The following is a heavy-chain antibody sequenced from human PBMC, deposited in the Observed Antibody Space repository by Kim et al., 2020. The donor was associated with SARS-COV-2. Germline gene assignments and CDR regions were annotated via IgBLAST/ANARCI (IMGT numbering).Heavy chain of an antibody. CDR3: ATEPVCSTSCYNWFDP. V-gene: IGHV1-24*01. CDR2: FDPEDGET. D-gene: IGHD2-2*01. Sequence: ASVKVSCKVSGYTLTELSMHWVRQAPGKGLEWMGGFDPEDGETIYAQKFQGRVTMTEDTSTDTAYMELSSLRSEDTAVYYCATEPVCSTSCYNWFDPWGQGTLVTVSS. J-gene: IGHJ5*02. CDR1: GYTLTELS.